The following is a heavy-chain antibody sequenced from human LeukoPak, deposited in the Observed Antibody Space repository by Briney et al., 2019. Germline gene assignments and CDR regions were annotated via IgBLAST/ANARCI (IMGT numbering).Heavy chain of an antibody. D-gene: IGHD6-13*01. V-gene: IGHV3-23*01. Sequence: GGSLRLSCAVSGVIFNNYAMSWVRQAPGRGLEWVSVISASGGSTYYADSVKGRFTISRDNSNNRLYLEMNSLRAEDTAVYYCARDTGSSSCDYWGQGTLVTVSS. CDR1: GVIFNNYA. CDR3: ARDTGSSSCDY. J-gene: IGHJ4*02. CDR2: ISASGGST.